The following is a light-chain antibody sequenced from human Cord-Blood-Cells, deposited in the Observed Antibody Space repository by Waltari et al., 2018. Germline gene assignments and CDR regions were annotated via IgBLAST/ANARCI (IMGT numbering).Light chain of an antibody. CDR3: QQYNNWPYS. V-gene: IGKV3-15*01. CDR2: GAS. CDR1: QSVSRN. J-gene: IGKJ2*03. Sequence: EIVMTQSPATLSVSPGERATLSCMASQSVSRNLAWYQQKPGQAPRLLIYGASTRATGIPARFSGSGSETEFTLTISSLQSEDCAVYYCQQYNNWPYSFGQGTKLEIK.